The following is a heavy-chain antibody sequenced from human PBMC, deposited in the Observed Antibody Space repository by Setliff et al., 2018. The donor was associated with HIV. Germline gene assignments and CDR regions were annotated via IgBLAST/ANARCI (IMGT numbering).Heavy chain of an antibody. CDR1: GYSISSGYQ. CDR3: ARWGSGWFFSQCDY. V-gene: IGHV4-38-2*02. CDR2: IYHSGNT. J-gene: IGHJ4*02. D-gene: IGHD6-19*01. Sequence: PSETLSLTCTVSGYSISSGYQWGWIRQPPGKGLEWIASIYHSGNTYYNPSLKSRVSISVDTSKNQFSLKLTSVTAADTAVYYCARWGSGWFFSQCDYWGQGALVTVSS.